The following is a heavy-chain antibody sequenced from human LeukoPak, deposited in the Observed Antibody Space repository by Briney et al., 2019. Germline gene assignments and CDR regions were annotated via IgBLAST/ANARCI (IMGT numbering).Heavy chain of an antibody. CDR2: IYYSGST. CDR1: GGSISSYY. Sequence: PSETLSLTCTVSGGSISSYYWSWIRQPPGKGLEWIGYIYYSGSTNYNPSLKGRVTISVDTSKNQFSLKLSSVTAADTAVYYCAGICRDGYNWDYFDYWGQGTLVTVSS. CDR3: AGICRDGYNWDYFDY. D-gene: IGHD5-24*01. V-gene: IGHV4-59*01. J-gene: IGHJ4*02.